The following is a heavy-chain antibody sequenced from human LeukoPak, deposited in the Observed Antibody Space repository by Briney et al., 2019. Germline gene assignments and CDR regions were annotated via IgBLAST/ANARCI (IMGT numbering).Heavy chain of an antibody. J-gene: IGHJ6*03. V-gene: IGHV4-39*01. CDR3: ARHVYSYGFYYYYYYMDV. Sequence: SETLSLTCTVSGGSISSGTYYWGWIRQPPGKGLEWIGSIYYSGRTYYNPSLKSRVTISVDTSENQFSLKLSSVTAADTAVYYCARHVYSYGFYYYYYYMDVWGKGTTVTVFS. CDR2: IYYSGRT. D-gene: IGHD5-18*01. CDR1: GGSISSGTYY.